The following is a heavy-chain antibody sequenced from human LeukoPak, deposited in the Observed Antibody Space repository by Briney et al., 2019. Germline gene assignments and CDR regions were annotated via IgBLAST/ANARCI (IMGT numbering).Heavy chain of an antibody. CDR1: VGSFISGDYY. J-gene: IGHJ4*02. CDR2: IYYSGST. Sequence: SQTLSLTCTVSVGSFISGDYYWSWIRQPPGKSLEWIGYIYYSGSTYYNPSLRSRVTISVDTSKNQISLKLSSVTAADTAVYYCARSAFGSGSSYFDYWGQGTLVTVSS. D-gene: IGHD3-10*01. CDR3: ARSAFGSGSSYFDY. V-gene: IGHV4-30-4*01.